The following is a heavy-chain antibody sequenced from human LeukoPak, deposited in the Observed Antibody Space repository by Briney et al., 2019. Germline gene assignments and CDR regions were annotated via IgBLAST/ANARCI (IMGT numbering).Heavy chain of an antibody. CDR2: IYYSGST. Sequence: PSETLSLTCTVSGVSITGYFWSWIRQSPGKGLEWIAYIYYSGSTDYNPSLKSRVTISLDTSKSQFSLKLTSVTAADMGIYYCARRALLNGVPNVWGTYRYFDSWGQGTLVTVSS. J-gene: IGHJ4*02. D-gene: IGHD3-16*02. CDR3: ARRALLNGVPNVWGTYRYFDS. V-gene: IGHV4-59*08. CDR1: GVSITGYF.